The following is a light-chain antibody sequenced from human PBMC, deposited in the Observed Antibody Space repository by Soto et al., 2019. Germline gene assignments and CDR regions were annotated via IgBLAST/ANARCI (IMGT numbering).Light chain of an antibody. J-gene: IGKJ3*01. CDR3: HQSGISPLT. CDR1: QSVGSSY. V-gene: IGKV3-20*01. CDR2: GAS. Sequence: EIVLTQSPGTLSLSPGERDTLSCRASQSVGSSYLAWYQQKPGQAPRLLIYGASSRATGIPDRFSGSGSGTDFTLTISRLDPEDFAVYYCHQSGISPLTFGPGTKVDIK.